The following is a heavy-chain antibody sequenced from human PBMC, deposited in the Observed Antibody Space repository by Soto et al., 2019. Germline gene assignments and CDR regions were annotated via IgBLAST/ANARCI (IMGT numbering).Heavy chain of an antibody. CDR3: AKDMDRFYSSSPIDY. D-gene: IGHD6-6*01. CDR2: ISGSGGST. Sequence: PGGSLRLSCAASGFTFSSYAMSWVRQAPGKGLEWVSAISGSGGSTYYADSVKGRFTISRDNSKNTLYLQMNSLRAEDTAVYYCAKDMDRFYSSSPIDYWGQGTLVTVSS. V-gene: IGHV3-23*01. J-gene: IGHJ4*02. CDR1: GFTFSSYA.